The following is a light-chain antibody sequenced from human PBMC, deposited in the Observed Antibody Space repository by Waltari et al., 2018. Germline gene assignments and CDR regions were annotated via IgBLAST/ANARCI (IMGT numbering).Light chain of an antibody. CDR2: WAS. V-gene: IGKV4-1*01. Sequence: DIVMTQSPDSLALSLGERATINCKSSQSVLHSSNNKNYLAWYQQKPGQPPNLLIYWASTRESGVPDRFSGSGSGTDFTLPISSLQAEDVAVYYCQQYYNAPLTFGGGTKVEIK. CDR1: QSVLHSSNNKNY. CDR3: QQYYNAPLT. J-gene: IGKJ4*01.